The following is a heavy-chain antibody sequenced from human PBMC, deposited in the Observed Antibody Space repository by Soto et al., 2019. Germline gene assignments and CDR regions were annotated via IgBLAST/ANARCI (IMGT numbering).Heavy chain of an antibody. Sequence: PSETLSLTCGVSGGTVASSHWRSWVRQSPGGGLEWIGNVYHTGDTNFNPSLQSRVTISVDKSNNQFSLRLNSLTAADTAVYFCAREIVTAGGSNYFDPWGPGTLVTVSS. CDR1: GGTVASSHW. J-gene: IGHJ5*02. CDR2: VYHTGDT. D-gene: IGHD2-21*02. CDR3: AREIVTAGGSNYFDP. V-gene: IGHV4-4*02.